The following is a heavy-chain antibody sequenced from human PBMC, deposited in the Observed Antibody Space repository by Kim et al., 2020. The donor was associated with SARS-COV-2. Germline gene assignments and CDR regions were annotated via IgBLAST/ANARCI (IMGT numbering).Heavy chain of an antibody. CDR1: GFTFDDYA. V-gene: IGHV3-9*01. Sequence: GGSLRLSRAASGFTFDDYAMHWVRQAPGKGLEWVSGISWNSGSIGYADSVKGRFTISRDNAKNSLYLQMNSLRAEDTALYYCAKPMGGFIAAADWDIWG. CDR3: AKPMGGFIAAADWDI. D-gene: IGHD6-13*01. J-gene: IGHJ3*02. CDR2: ISWNSGSI.